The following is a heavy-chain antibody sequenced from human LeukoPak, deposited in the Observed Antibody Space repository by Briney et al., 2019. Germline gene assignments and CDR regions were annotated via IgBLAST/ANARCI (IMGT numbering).Heavy chain of an antibody. CDR2: IRGSAGGT. D-gene: IGHD3-10*01. CDR1: GITLSNYG. CDR3: VREWFGEYLGRRAFDY. V-gene: IGHV3-23*01. J-gene: IGHJ4*02. Sequence: GGSLRLSCAVSGITLSNYGMSWVRQAAGTGLGWVAGIRGSAGGTIYAAAMKGRFTISRNNSKNTLFLQMNSRRAEDTAVYYCVREWFGEYLGRRAFDYWGQGTLVTVSS.